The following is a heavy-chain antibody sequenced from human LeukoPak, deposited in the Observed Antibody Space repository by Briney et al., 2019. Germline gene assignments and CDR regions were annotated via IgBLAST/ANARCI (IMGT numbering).Heavy chain of an antibody. D-gene: IGHD5-12*01. V-gene: IGHV3-48*03. CDR1: GFTFSSYE. CDR3: ARNHGGIVATIKAFDY. J-gene: IGHJ4*02. Sequence: QPGGSLRLSCAASGFTFSSYEMNWVRQAPGKGLEWVSYISSSGSTIYYADSVKGRFTISGDNAKNSLYLQMNSLRAEDTAVYYCARNHGGIVATIKAFDYWGQGTLVTVSS. CDR2: ISSSGSTI.